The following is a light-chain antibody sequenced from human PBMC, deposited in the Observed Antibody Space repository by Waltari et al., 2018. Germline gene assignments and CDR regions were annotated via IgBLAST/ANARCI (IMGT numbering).Light chain of an antibody. CDR3: QQSYSTFWT. Sequence: DIQMTQSPSSLSASVGDRVTIACRASQSISRYLNWYQQKAGRAPKLLIYAASSLQSGVPSRFSGSVSGTEFSLTISSLQPEDFATYYCQQSYSTFWTFGQGTKVEIK. J-gene: IGKJ1*01. CDR2: AAS. V-gene: IGKV1-39*01. CDR1: QSISRY.